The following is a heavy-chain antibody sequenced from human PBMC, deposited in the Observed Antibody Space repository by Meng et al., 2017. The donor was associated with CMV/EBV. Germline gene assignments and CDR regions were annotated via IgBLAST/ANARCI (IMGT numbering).Heavy chain of an antibody. V-gene: IGHV1-8*03. J-gene: IGHJ3*02. CDR3: ARNPQKGYDFWSGYSQTWNDAFDI. Sequence: ASVPVSCKASGYTFTSYDINWVRQATGQGREGMGWMNPNSGNTGYAQKFQGRVTITRNTSISTAYMELSSLRSEDTAVYYCARNPQKGYDFWSGYSQTWNDAFDIWGQGTMVTVSS. CDR2: MNPNSGNT. D-gene: IGHD3-3*01. CDR1: GYTFTSYD.